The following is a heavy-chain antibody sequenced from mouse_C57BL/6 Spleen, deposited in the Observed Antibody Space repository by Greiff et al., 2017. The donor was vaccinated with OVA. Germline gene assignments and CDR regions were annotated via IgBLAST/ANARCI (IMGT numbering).Heavy chain of an antibody. CDR3: ARSYSNWGYFDV. Sequence: VQLQQSGAELVMPGASVKLSCKASGYTFTSYWMHWVKQRPGQGLEWIGEIDPSDSYTTYNQKFQGKSTLTVDKSSSTAYMQLSSLTSEDSAVYYCARSYSNWGYFDVWGTGTTVTVSS. V-gene: IGHV1-69*01. CDR2: IDPSDSYT. D-gene: IGHD2-5*01. J-gene: IGHJ1*03. CDR1: GYTFTSYW.